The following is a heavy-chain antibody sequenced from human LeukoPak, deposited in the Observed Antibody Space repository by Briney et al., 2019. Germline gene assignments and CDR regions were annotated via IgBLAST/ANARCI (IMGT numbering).Heavy chain of an antibody. CDR3: ATQLQRSGWHGY. J-gene: IGHJ4*02. Sequence: SVTVSCKASGYTFTGYYMHWVRQAPGQGLEWMGGIIPIFGTANYAQKFQGRVTITADKSTSTAYMELSSLRSEDTAVYYCATQLQRSGWHGYWGQGTLVTVSS. V-gene: IGHV1-69*06. CDR1: GYTFTGYY. D-gene: IGHD6-19*01. CDR2: IIPIFGTA.